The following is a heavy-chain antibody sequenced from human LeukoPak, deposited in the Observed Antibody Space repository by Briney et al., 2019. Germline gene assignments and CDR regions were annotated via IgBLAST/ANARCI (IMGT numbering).Heavy chain of an antibody. J-gene: IGHJ6*02. V-gene: IGHV4-59*01. CDR3: ARKEGYYYAMDV. CDR2: IYYSGST. Sequence: SETLSLTCYVSGGSMNDYYWSWVRQPPGKGLEWIGNIYYSGSTNYNPSLKSRVTISVDTSKKQFSLKLSSVTAADTAVYFCARKEGYYYAMDVWGQGTTVTVSS. CDR1: GGSMNDYY.